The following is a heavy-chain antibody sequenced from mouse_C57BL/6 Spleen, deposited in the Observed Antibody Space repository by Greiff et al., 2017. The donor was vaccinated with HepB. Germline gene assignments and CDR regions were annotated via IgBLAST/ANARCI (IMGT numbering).Heavy chain of an antibody. D-gene: IGHD2-2*01. V-gene: IGHV1-54*01. CDR1: GYAFTNYL. J-gene: IGHJ2*01. CDR3: ARYDGYDDY. CDR2: INPGSGGT. Sequence: VQLQQSGAELVRPGTSVKVSCKASGYAFTNYLIEWVKQRPGQGLEWIGVINPGSGGTNYNEKFKGKATLTADKSSSTAYMQLSSLTSEDSAVYFCARYDGYDDYWGQGTTLTVSS.